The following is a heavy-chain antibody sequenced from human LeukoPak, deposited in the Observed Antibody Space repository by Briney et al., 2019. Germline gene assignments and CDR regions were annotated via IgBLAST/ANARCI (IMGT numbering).Heavy chain of an antibody. CDR2: IKQDGSEK. J-gene: IGHJ6*03. D-gene: IGHD3-22*01. Sequence: GGSLRLSCAASGFTFSSYWMTWVRQAPGKGLEWVANIKQDGSEKYYVDSVKGRFTISRDNAKNSLYLQMNSLRAEDTAVYYCARDDTVYYDSSGYYLNYYYYYMDVWGKGTTVTVSS. CDR1: GFTFSSYW. V-gene: IGHV3-7*01. CDR3: ARDDTVYYDSSGYYLNYYYYYMDV.